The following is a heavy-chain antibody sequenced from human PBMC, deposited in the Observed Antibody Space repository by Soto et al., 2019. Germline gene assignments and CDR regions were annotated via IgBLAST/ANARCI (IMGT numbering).Heavy chain of an antibody. V-gene: IGHV3-23*01. J-gene: IGHJ6*02. Sequence: EEQLLEAGGGLIHPGGSLRLSCATSGFTFSTYAISWVRQAPGKGLEWVSTISGNSEITYYADSVKGRFTISKDSSTNTVYLQMSRLRAENAAEYYCAKDKYSGSGSYRYYYFYHGMAVWGQGTTVTVSS. CDR1: GFTFSTYA. D-gene: IGHD3-10*01. CDR2: ISGNSEIT. CDR3: AKDKYSGSGSYRYYYFYHGMAV.